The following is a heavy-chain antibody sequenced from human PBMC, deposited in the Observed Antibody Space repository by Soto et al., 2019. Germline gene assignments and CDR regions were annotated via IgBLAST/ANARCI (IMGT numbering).Heavy chain of an antibody. V-gene: IGHV4-34*01. D-gene: IGHD2-15*01. CDR3: ASTSGPYCSGGSCYRTPLYYMDV. CDR1: GGSFSGYY. CDR2: INHSGST. J-gene: IGHJ6*03. Sequence: SETLSLTCAVYGGSFSGYYWSWIRQPPGKGLEWIGEINHSGSTNYNPSLKSRVTISVDTSKNQFSLKLSSVTAADTAVYYCASTSGPYCSGGSCYRTPLYYMDVWGKGTTVTVSS.